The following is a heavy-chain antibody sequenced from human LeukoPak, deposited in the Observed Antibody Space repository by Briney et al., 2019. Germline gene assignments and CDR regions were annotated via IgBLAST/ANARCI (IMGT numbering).Heavy chain of an antibody. D-gene: IGHD2-2*01. Sequence: GASVKVPCKASGYTFTSYGISWVRQAPGQGLEWMGWISAYNGNTNYAQKLQGRVTMTTDTSTSTAYTELRSLRSDDTAVYYCARSIYCSSTSCSKGNWFDPWGQGTLVTVSS. CDR3: ARSIYCSSTSCSKGNWFDP. V-gene: IGHV1-18*01. CDR2: ISAYNGNT. J-gene: IGHJ5*02. CDR1: GYTFTSYG.